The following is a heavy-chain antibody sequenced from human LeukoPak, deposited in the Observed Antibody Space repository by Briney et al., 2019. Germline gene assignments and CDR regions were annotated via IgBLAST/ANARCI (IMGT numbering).Heavy chain of an antibody. CDR2: FDPEDGET. J-gene: IGHJ6*03. Sequence: ASVKVSCKVSGYTLTELSMHWVRQAPGKGLEWMGGFDPEDGETIYAQKFQGRVTMTEDTSTDTAYMELSSLRSEDTAVYYCATPATSGYYYYYMDVWGKGTTVTVSS. CDR3: ATPATSGYYYYYMDV. D-gene: IGHD5-12*01. CDR1: GYTLTELS. V-gene: IGHV1-24*01.